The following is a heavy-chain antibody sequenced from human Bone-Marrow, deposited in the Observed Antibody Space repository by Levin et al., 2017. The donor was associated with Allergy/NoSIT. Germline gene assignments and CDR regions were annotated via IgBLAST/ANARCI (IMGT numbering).Heavy chain of an antibody. CDR1: AFMFSSYA. D-gene: IGHD3-22*01. CDR3: AREPDFYDRTGYAGSFDC. CDR2: IWYDGSNK. J-gene: IGHJ4*02. V-gene: IGHV3-33*01. Sequence: TGGSLRLSCRASAFMFSSYAMHWVRQAPGKGLEWVASIWYDGSNKEYADSVKGRFTISRDNSRNTLNLQMNSLGVDDTAVYYCAREPDFYDRTGYAGSFDCWGQGTLVTVSS.